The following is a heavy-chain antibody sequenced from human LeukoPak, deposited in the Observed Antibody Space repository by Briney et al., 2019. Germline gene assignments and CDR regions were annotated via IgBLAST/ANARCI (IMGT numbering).Heavy chain of an antibody. CDR2: INHSGST. CDR3: ARHVSGSYHLPFDY. D-gene: IGHD1-26*01. J-gene: IGHJ4*02. Sequence: PSETLSLTCAVYGGSFSGYYWSWIRQPPGKGLEWIGEINHSGSTNYNPSLKSRVTISVDTSKNQFSLKLSSVTAADTAVYYCARHVSGSYHLPFDYWGQGTLVTVSS. CDR1: GGSFSGYY. V-gene: IGHV4-34*01.